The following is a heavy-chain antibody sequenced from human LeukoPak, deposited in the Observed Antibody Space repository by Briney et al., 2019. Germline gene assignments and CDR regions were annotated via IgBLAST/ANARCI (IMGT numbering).Heavy chain of an antibody. CDR1: GFTFSSYS. V-gene: IGHV3-48*02. D-gene: IGHD5-18*01. CDR3: ARGIQLWPSDYYYYGMDV. Sequence: GGSLRLSCAAPGFTFSSYSMTWVRQAPGKGLEWVSYISSSSTINYADSVKGRFTISRDYAKNSLYLQMNSLRDEATAVYYCARGIQLWPSDYYYYGMDVWGQGTTVTVSS. CDR2: ISSSSTI. J-gene: IGHJ6*02.